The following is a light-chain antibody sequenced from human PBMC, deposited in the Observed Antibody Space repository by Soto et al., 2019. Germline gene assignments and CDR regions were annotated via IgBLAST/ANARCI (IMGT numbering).Light chain of an antibody. V-gene: IGKV1-33*01. CDR1: QDIKSY. Sequence: DIQMTPCTSSLSSSAGDRVTITCEASQDIKSYLNWYQQKSGKAPKLLIYDASDLETGVPSRFSGSGSGTDFTFTINSLQPEDIATYYCQQYDNHPRTFGGGTKVDIK. CDR3: QQYDNHPRT. J-gene: IGKJ4*01. CDR2: DAS.